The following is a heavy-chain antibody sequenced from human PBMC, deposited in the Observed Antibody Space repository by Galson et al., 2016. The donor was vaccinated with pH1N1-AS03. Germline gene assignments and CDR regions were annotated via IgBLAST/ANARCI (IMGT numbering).Heavy chain of an antibody. V-gene: IGHV3-11*01. CDR1: GLTFSDNH. J-gene: IGHJ4*02. CDR2: MSSGAGTT. D-gene: IGHD5-24*01. CDR3: ARDPQRGDGYNFDY. Sequence: SLRLSCAASGLTFSDNHMTWIRQAPGKGLEWISYMSSGAGTTYYADSVKGRFTISRDNTKNSLSLQMNSLRAEDTAVYYCARDPQRGDGYNFDYWGQGTLVTVSS.